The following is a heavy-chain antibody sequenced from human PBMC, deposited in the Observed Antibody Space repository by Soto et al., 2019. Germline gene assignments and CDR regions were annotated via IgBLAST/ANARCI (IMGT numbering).Heavy chain of an antibody. Sequence: GESLKISCKGSGYSFTSYWIGWVRQMPGKGPEWMGIIYPGDSDTRYSPSFQGQVTISADKSISTAYLQWSSLEASDTTMYYCARQNQLQRNYYYYYGMDVWGQGTTVTVSS. J-gene: IGHJ6*02. D-gene: IGHD2-2*01. V-gene: IGHV5-51*01. CDR1: GYSFTSYW. CDR3: ARQNQLQRNYYYYYGMDV. CDR2: IYPGDSDT.